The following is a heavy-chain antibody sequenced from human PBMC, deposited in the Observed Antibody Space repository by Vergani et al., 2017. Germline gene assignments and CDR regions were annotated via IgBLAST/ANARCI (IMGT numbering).Heavy chain of an antibody. CDR3: AGVKSYCSSTSCYAEAIDI. V-gene: IGHV5-51*01. CDR2: IYPGDSDT. CDR1: GYSFTSYW. D-gene: IGHD2-2*01. Sequence: EVQLVQSGAEVKKPGESLKISCKGSGYSFTSYWIGWVRQMPGKGLECMGIIYPGDSDTRYSPSFQGQVTISADKSISTAYLQWSSLKASDTAMYYCAGVKSYCSSTSCYAEAIDIWGQGTMVTVSS. J-gene: IGHJ3*02.